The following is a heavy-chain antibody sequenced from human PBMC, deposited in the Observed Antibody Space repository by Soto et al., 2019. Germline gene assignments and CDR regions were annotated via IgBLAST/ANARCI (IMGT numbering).Heavy chain of an antibody. CDR1: GGSISSYY. V-gene: IGHV4-59*01. CDR3: ARNRVVVVVPVPLHSRYMHF. J-gene: IGHJ6*04. D-gene: IGHD2-2*01. CDR2: IYYSGST. Sequence: SDTLSLTCTVSGGSISSYYWSWIRQPPGKGLEWIGYIYYSGSTNYNPSLKSRVTISVDTSKNQFSLKLSSVTAADTAVYYCARNRVVVVVPVPLHSRYMHFRGKGTMRTVSS.